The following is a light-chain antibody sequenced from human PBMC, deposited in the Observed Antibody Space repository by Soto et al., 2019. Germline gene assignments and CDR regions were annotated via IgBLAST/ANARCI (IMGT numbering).Light chain of an antibody. J-gene: IGKJ4*01. V-gene: IGKV1-39*01. CDR2: AAS. Sequence: DIQMTQSPSSLSASVGDRVTITCRASQSISSYLNWYQQKPGKAPKLLIYAASSLQSGVPSRFSGSGSGTDFTLTISSLQHEDFATYYCQQRYSTPALTFGGGTKVEIK. CDR1: QSISSY. CDR3: QQRYSTPALT.